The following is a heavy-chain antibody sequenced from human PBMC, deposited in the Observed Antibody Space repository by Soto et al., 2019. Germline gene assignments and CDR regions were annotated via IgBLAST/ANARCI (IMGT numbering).Heavy chain of an antibody. D-gene: IGHD1-1*01. Sequence: PGGSLRLSCVASGFTFDTYGVHWVRQAPGKGLQWVALISYEGSNTYYADSVRGRFTISRDNSKNTLYLQMNTLGPEDTGLYYCARVTPGNNLYYFSGLDFWGQGTSVTVSS. CDR1: GFTFDTYG. CDR2: ISYEGSNT. J-gene: IGHJ6*02. V-gene: IGHV3-30-3*01. CDR3: ARVTPGNNLYYFSGLDF.